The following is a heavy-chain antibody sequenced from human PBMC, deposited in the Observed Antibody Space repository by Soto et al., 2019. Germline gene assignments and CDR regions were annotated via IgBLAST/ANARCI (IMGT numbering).Heavy chain of an antibody. V-gene: IGHV4-39*02. CDR2: IYYSGST. D-gene: IGHD6-13*01. J-gene: IGHJ4*02. CDR3: AREMRAAGGTRVYYFDY. CDR1: GGSISSSSYY. Sequence: SETLSLTCTVSGGSISSSSYYRGWIRQPPGKGLEWIGSIYYSGSTYYNPSLKSRVTISVGTSKNTLYLQMNSLRAEDTAVYYCAREMRAAGGTRVYYFDYWGQGTLVTVSS.